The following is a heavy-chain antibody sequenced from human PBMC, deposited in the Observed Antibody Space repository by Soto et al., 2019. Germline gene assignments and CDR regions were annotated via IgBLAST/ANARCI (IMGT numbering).Heavy chain of an antibody. CDR2: IYTGGTT. CDR3: ARDKITGLFDY. D-gene: IGHD2-8*02. J-gene: IGHJ4*02. Sequence: PSETLSLTCTVSGGSVSSGSYYWRWIRQPPGKGLEWIGYIYTGGTTNYNPSLKSRVTISVDTSKIQFSLKLNSVTAADTAVYYCARDKITGLFDYWGQGTLVTVSS. CDR1: GGSVSSGSYY. V-gene: IGHV4-61*01.